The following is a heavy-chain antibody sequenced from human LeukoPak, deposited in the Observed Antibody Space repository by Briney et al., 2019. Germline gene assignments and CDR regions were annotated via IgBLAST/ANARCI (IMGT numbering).Heavy chain of an antibody. CDR2: INHSGGT. Sequence: SETLSLTCAVYGGSFSGYYWSWIRQPPGKGLEWIGEINHSGGTNYNPSLKSRVTISVDTSKNQFSLKLSSVTAADTAVYYCARYRDSSSWSYYYGMDVWGQGTTVTVSS. V-gene: IGHV4-34*01. CDR1: GGSFSGYY. CDR3: ARYRDSSSWSYYYGMDV. D-gene: IGHD6-13*01. J-gene: IGHJ6*02.